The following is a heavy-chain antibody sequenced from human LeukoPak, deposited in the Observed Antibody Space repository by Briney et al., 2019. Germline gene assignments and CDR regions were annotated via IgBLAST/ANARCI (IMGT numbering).Heavy chain of an antibody. Sequence: GGSLRLSCAASGFTFSSYWMNWVRQAPGKGLEWVANIKQDGSEKNYVDFVKGRFTTSRDNAKNSLDLQMNSLRAEDTAMYYCARARGDGYQWYFDLWGRGTLVTVSS. CDR2: IKQDGSEK. D-gene: IGHD5-24*01. CDR1: GFTFSSYW. J-gene: IGHJ2*01. V-gene: IGHV3-7*01. CDR3: ARARGDGYQWYFDL.